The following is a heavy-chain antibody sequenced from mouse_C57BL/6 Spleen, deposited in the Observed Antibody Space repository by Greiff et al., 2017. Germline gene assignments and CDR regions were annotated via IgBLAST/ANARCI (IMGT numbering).Heavy chain of an antibody. V-gene: IGHV1-54*01. D-gene: IGHD1-1*01. Sequence: VMLVESGAELVRPGTSVKVSCKASGYAFTNYLIEWVKQRPGQGLEWIGVINPGSGGTNYNEKFKGKATLTADKSSSTAYMQLSSLTSEDSAVYFCARSDYYGSSLDYWGQGTTLTVSS. J-gene: IGHJ2*01. CDR2: INPGSGGT. CDR1: GYAFTNYL. CDR3: ARSDYYGSSLDY.